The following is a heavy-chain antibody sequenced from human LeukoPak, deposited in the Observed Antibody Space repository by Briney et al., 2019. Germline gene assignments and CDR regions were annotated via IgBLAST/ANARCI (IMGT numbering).Heavy chain of an antibody. Sequence: ASAKLSCKASGYTFTSYAISWVRQAPGQGLEWMGWITAYNGNTNYAQQLQGRVTMTTDTSTSTAYMELRSRRSDDTAVYYCARDRRDGYRDYWGQGTLVTVSS. J-gene: IGHJ4*02. CDR3: ARDRRDGYRDY. V-gene: IGHV1-18*01. CDR2: ITAYNGNT. CDR1: GYTFTSYA. D-gene: IGHD5-24*01.